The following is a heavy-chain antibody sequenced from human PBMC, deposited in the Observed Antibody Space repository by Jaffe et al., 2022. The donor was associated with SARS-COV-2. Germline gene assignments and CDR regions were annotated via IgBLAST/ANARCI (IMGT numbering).Heavy chain of an antibody. CDR2: ISGSGGST. CDR3: AKTRYSSRPKKDNVLDV. J-gene: IGHJ6*02. V-gene: IGHV3-23*01. D-gene: IGHD6-13*01. CDR1: GFTFSSFA. Sequence: EVQLLESGGGLVQPGGSLRLSCAASGFTFSSFAINWVRQAPGKGLEWVSVISGSGGSTYCADSVKGRCTISRDNSKNTVYLQMNSLRVEDTAVYYCAKTRYSSRPKKDNVLDVWGQGTTVTVSS.